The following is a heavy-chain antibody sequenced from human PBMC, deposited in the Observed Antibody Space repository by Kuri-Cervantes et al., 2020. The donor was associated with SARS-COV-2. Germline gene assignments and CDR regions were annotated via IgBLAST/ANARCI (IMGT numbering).Heavy chain of an antibody. V-gene: IGHV4-39*01. CDR2: IYYSGST. CDR1: GGSISSSSYY. Sequence: SETLSLTCTVSGGSISSSSYYWGWIRQPPGKGLEWIGSIYYSGSTYYNPSLKSRVTISVDTSKNQFSLKLSSVTAADTAVYYCARGVGAAVAGTLITIYYYYGMDVWGQGNTVTGSS. CDR3: ARGVGAAVAGTLITIYYYYGMDV. D-gene: IGHD6-19*01. J-gene: IGHJ6*01.